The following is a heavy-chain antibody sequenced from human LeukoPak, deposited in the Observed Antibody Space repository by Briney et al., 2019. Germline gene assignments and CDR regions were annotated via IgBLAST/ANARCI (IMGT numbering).Heavy chain of an antibody. Sequence: PGGSLRLSCAASGFTFSSYSMNWVRQAPGKGLEWVAVISYDGSNKYYADSVKGRFTISRDNSKNTLYLQMNSLRAEDTAVYYCARVVPIAAAGRAFDYWGQGTLVTVSS. CDR2: ISYDGSNK. CDR1: GFTFSSYS. J-gene: IGHJ4*02. CDR3: ARVVPIAAAGRAFDY. V-gene: IGHV3-30*03. D-gene: IGHD6-13*01.